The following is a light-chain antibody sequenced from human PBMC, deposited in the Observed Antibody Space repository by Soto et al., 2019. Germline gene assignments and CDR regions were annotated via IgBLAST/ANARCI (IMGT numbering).Light chain of an antibody. CDR2: SNN. CDR1: SSNIGSHT. Sequence: QSVLTQPPSASGTPGQRVTISCSGSSSNIGSHTVNWYQQLPGTAPKLLIYSNNQRPSGVPDRFSGSKSGTSASLAISGLQSEDEAAYYCAAWDDSLTGKVFCGGTKLTVL. V-gene: IGLV1-44*01. J-gene: IGLJ2*01. CDR3: AAWDDSLTGKV.